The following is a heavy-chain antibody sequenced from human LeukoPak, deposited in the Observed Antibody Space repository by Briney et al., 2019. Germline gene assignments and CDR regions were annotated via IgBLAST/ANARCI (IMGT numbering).Heavy chain of an antibody. J-gene: IGHJ3*02. Sequence: PGGSLRLSCAASGFTFSRYSMNWVRQAPGKGLEWVSSITTSSSYIYYADSVKGRFTISRDNAKNSLFLQMNSLRAEDTAVYFCARGWYTDAFDIWGQGTMVTVSS. CDR1: GFTFSRYS. D-gene: IGHD1-1*01. CDR2: ITTSSSYI. CDR3: ARGWYTDAFDI. V-gene: IGHV3-21*01.